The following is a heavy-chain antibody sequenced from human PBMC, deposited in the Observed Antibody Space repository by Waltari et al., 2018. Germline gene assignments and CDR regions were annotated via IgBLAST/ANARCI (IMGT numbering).Heavy chain of an antibody. J-gene: IGHJ6*03. CDR1: GGTFSGYV. Sequence: QVQLVQSGAEVKKPGSSVKVSCKVSGGTFSGYVFGWVRQAPGQGLEWMGGITPIFGRTNYPQNFQDRVTVTADESMTTVYMELSSLTSVDTAVYFCARGGGRGGSFSYYMDVWGKGTTVTISS. CDR2: ITPIFGRT. V-gene: IGHV1-69*12. D-gene: IGHD3-10*01. CDR3: ARGGGRGGSFSYYMDV.